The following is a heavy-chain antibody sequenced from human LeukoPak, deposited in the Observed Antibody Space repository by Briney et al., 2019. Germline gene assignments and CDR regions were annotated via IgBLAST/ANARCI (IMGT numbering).Heavy chain of an antibody. Sequence: SETLSLTCTVSGGSISSYYLSWIRQPPGKGLEWIGRIYASGGTNYNPSLKSRVTMSVDTSKNQFSLKLSSVTAADTDVYYCARDHCSGGSCYSGDAFDIWGQGTMVTVSS. J-gene: IGHJ3*02. D-gene: IGHD2-15*01. V-gene: IGHV4-4*07. CDR2: IYASGGT. CDR3: ARDHCSGGSCYSGDAFDI. CDR1: GGSISSYY.